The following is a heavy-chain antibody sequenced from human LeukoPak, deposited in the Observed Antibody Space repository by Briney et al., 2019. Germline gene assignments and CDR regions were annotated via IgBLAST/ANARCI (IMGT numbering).Heavy chain of an antibody. CDR3: ARDRYDILTGSGGYVDV. Sequence: PSETLSLTCTVSGDSISTYFWSWIRQSPGKGLQWIGYIYNSGSTNYNPSLKSRVTISVDTSKNQFSLKLSSVTAADTAVYYCARDRYDILTGSGGYVDVRGKGTTVTISS. CDR2: IYNSGST. J-gene: IGHJ6*03. D-gene: IGHD3-9*01. V-gene: IGHV4-59*01. CDR1: GDSISTYF.